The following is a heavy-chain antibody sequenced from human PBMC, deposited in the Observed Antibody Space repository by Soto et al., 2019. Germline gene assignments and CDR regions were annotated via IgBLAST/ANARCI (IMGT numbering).Heavy chain of an antibody. D-gene: IGHD2-15*01. J-gene: IGHJ4*02. CDR3: ARGPNIGYCSGGSCYRFDF. Sequence: SETLSLTCAVYGGSFSGYYWSWIRQPPGKGLEWIGEINHSGSTNYNPSLKSRVTISVDTSKNQFSLKLTSVTAADTAVYYCARGPNIGYCSGGSCYRFDFWGQGTLVTVSS. CDR1: GGSFSGYY. V-gene: IGHV4-34*01. CDR2: INHSGST.